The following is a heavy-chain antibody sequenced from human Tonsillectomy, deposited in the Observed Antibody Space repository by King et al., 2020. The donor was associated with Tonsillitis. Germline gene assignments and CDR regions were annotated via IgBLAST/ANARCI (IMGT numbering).Heavy chain of an antibody. CDR2: IYYIGST. J-gene: IGHJ4*02. Sequence: VQLQESGPGLVKPSETLSLTCTVSGGSISPYYWSWIRQPPGKGLEWIGYIYYIGSTNYNPSLKSRVTISIDTSKNQFSLKLSSVRAADTAVYYCARYDVGASMGGGFDYWGQGTLVTVSS. CDR1: GGSISPYY. V-gene: IGHV4-59*01. D-gene: IGHD1-26*01. CDR3: ARYDVGASMGGGFDY.